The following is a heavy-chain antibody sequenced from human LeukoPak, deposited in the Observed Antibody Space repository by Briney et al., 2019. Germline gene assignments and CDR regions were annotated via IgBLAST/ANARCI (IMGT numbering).Heavy chain of an antibody. Sequence: SETLSLTCTVSGGSISSYYWSWIRQPAGKGLEWIGRIYTSGSTNYNASLKSRVSMSVDTSKNQFSLKLSSVTAADTAVYYCARLASPLYDFWSGYYFDYWGQGTLVTVSS. V-gene: IGHV4-4*07. CDR2: IYTSGST. CDR1: GGSISSYY. CDR3: ARLASPLYDFWSGYYFDY. J-gene: IGHJ4*02. D-gene: IGHD3-3*01.